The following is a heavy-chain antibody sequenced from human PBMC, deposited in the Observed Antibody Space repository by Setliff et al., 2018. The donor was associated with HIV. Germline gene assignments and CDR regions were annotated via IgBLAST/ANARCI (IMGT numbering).Heavy chain of an antibody. V-gene: IGHV4-4*02. CDR3: ARGHCSGTNCYGVDYYGMDV. J-gene: IGHJ6*02. CDR1: GGSISSDNW. CDR2: IYHSEYT. Sequence: TLSLTCAVPGGSISSDNWWTWVRQAPGKGLEWIGEIYHSEYTNYNPSLKSRVSMSVDKSKNQFSVKLTSVTAADTAVYYCARGHCSGTNCYGVDYYGMDVWGQGTTVTVSS. D-gene: IGHD2-2*01.